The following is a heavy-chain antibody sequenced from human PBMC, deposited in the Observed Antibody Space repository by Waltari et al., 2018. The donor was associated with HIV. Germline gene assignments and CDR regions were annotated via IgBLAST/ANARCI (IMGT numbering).Heavy chain of an antibody. D-gene: IGHD6-19*01. V-gene: IGHV3-23*01. Sequence: EVQLLESGGGLVQPGGSLRLSCAASGFTFRRYAMPWVRQAPGKGLEWVSGITGSGGTSYLADSVKGRFTLSTDRSKNTLYLHMSSLKAEDTAVYYCARALWDISGLHYFDSWGQGTLVTVSS. CDR1: GFTFRRYA. J-gene: IGHJ4*02. CDR2: ITGSGGTS. CDR3: ARALWDISGLHYFDS.